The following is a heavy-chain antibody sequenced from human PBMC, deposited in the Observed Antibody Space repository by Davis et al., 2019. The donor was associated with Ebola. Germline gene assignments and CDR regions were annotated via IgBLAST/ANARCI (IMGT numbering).Heavy chain of an antibody. CDR2: IYHSGST. Sequence: MPSETLSLTCAVSGGSFSNSGYSWSWIRQPPGKGLEWIGYIYHSGSTYYNPSLKSRVTISVDTSKNQFSLKLSSVTAADTAAYYCARSYGAAPFDYWGQGTLVTVSS. CDR1: GGSFSNSGYS. J-gene: IGHJ4*02. D-gene: IGHD4/OR15-4a*01. V-gene: IGHV4-30-2*01. CDR3: ARSYGAAPFDY.